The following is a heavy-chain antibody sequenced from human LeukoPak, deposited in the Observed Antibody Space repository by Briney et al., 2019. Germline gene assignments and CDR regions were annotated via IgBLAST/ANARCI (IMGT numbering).Heavy chain of an antibody. CDR2: ISAYNGNT. J-gene: IGHJ6*02. CDR3: ARAEQWLARGYYYYGMDV. CDR1: GYTFTSYG. Sequence: ASVKVSCKASGYTFTSYGISWVRQAPGQGLEWMGWISAYNGNTNYAQKLQGRVTMTTDTSTSTAYMELRSLRSDDTAVYYCARAEQWLARGYYYYGMDVWGQGTTVTVSS. D-gene: IGHD6-19*01. V-gene: IGHV1-18*01.